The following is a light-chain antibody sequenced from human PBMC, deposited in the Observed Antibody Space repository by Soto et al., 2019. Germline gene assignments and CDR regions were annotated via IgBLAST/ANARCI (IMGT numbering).Light chain of an antibody. CDR1: SNDVGSYNL. CDR3: CSYAGSSTFV. Sequence: QSVLTQPASVSGSPGQSITISCTGTSNDVGSYNLVSWYQQHPGKAPKLMIYEGSKRPSGVPNRFSGSKSDNTASLTISGLQAEDEADYYCCSYAGSSTFVFGGGTKLTVL. CDR2: EGS. J-gene: IGLJ2*01. V-gene: IGLV2-23*03.